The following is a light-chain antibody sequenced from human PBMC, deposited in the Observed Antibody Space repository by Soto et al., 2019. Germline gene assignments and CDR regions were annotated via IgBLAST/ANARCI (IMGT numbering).Light chain of an antibody. J-gene: IGKJ5*01. CDR1: QSISSY. Sequence: DIQMTKSTSSLSASVGDRVTITCRASQSISSYLNWYQQKPGKAPKLLIYAASSLQSGVPSRFSGSGSGTDFTLTISSLQPEDFATYLCQQTYITPFTFGQGRRLEVK. CDR2: AAS. CDR3: QQTYITPFT. V-gene: IGKV1-39*01.